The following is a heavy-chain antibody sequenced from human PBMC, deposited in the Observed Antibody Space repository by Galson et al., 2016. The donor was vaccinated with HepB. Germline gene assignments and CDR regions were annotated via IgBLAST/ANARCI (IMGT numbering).Heavy chain of an antibody. D-gene: IGHD1-26*01. CDR1: GFSLITNGVG. Sequence: PALVKPTQTLTLACSFSGFSLITNGVGVGWIRQPPGKALEWLALIFWDGDRNFSPSLQTRLTISKDTSKNQVVLTMTNMNPVDTATYYCTRSQYSGSFSFDHWGQGILVTVSS. V-gene: IGHV2-5*02. CDR2: IFWDGDR. J-gene: IGHJ5*02. CDR3: TRSQYSGSFSFDH.